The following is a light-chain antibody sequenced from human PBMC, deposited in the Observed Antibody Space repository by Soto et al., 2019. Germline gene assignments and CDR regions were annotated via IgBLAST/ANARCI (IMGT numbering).Light chain of an antibody. CDR1: SSDVGGYNY. V-gene: IGLV2-14*03. CDR3: SSYTSSFKLAV. CDR2: DVS. J-gene: IGLJ1*01. Sequence: QSVLTQPASVSGSHGQSITIFCTGTSSDVGGYNYVSWYQQHPGSAPKLMIYDVSSRPSGVSNRFSGSKSGNTASLTISGLQAEDEADYYCSSYTSSFKLAVFGSGTKVTVL.